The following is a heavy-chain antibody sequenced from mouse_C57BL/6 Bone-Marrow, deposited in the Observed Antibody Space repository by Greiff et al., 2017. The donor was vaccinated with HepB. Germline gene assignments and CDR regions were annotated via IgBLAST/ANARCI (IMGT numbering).Heavy chain of an antibody. CDR2: INPSTGGT. Sequence: EVQLQESGPELVKPGASVKISCKASGYSFTGYYMNWVKQSPEKSLEWIGEINPSTGGTTYNQKFKAKATLTVDKSSSTAYMQLKSLTSEDSAVYYCAREDHGGDYWGQGTTLTVSS. V-gene: IGHV1-42*01. CDR1: GYSFTGYY. J-gene: IGHJ2*01. CDR3: AREDHGGDY.